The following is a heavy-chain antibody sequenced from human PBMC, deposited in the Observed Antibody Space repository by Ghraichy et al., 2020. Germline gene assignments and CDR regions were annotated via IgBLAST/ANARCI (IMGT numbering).Heavy chain of an antibody. J-gene: IGHJ6*02. D-gene: IGHD6-13*01. V-gene: IGHV3-30*18. Sequence: GESLNISCAASGFTFSSYGMHWVRQAPGKGLEWVAVISYDGSNKYYADSVKGRFTISRDNSKNTLYLQMNSLRAEDTAVYYCAKALKGASAGGTIYYYYYGMDVWGQGTTVTVSS. CDR1: GFTFSSYG. CDR2: ISYDGSNK. CDR3: AKALKGASAGGTIYYYYYGMDV.